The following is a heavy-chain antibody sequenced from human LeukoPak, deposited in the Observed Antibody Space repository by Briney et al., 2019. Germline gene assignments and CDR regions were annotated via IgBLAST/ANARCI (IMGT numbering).Heavy chain of an antibody. CDR3: AKGYRYQLLGTFDS. Sequence: GGSLRLSCEVSGFRFRDYAMTWVRQAPGKGLEWVSSISGSGGGTFHADSVKGRFTISRDSSKDTLYLQMNSLRAEDAAVYYCAKGYRYQLLGTFDSWGQGKLVTVSS. J-gene: IGHJ5*01. V-gene: IGHV3-23*01. D-gene: IGHD2-2*01. CDR1: GFRFRDYA. CDR2: ISGSGGGT.